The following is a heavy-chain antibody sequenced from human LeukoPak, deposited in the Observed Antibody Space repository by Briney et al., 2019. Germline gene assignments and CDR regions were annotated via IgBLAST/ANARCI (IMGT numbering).Heavy chain of an antibody. CDR2: IKQDGSEK. J-gene: IGHJ4*02. CDR1: GFTFSSYW. V-gene: IGHV3-7*01. Sequence: GGSLRLSCAASGFTFSSYWMSWVRQAPGRGLEWVANIKQDGSEKYYVDSVKGRFTISRDNAKNSLYLQMNSLRAEDTAVYYCARDSLSSSWYQDYWGQGTLVTVSS. D-gene: IGHD6-13*01. CDR3: ARDSLSSSWYQDY.